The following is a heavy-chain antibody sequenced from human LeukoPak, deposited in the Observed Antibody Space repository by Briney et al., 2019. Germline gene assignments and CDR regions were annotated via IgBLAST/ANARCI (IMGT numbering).Heavy chain of an antibody. V-gene: IGHV3-21*01. Sequence: GGSLRLSCAASGFTFSSYSMNWVRQAPGKGLEWVSSISSSSSYIYYADSVKGRFTISRDNAKNSLYLQMNSLRAEDTAVYYCARAPRVWGYDSSGNNQIFDYWGQGTLVTVSS. D-gene: IGHD3-22*01. CDR3: ARAPRVWGYDSSGNNQIFDY. CDR2: ISSSSSYI. CDR1: GFTFSSYS. J-gene: IGHJ4*02.